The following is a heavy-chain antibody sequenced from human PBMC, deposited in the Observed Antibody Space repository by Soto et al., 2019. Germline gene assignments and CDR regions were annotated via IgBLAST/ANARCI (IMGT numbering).Heavy chain of an antibody. CDR1: GGSISSYY. CDR3: ASEYYAFWSGYFRAESWFDP. V-gene: IGHV4-4*07. D-gene: IGHD3-3*01. CDR2: IYTSGST. Sequence: SETLSLTCTAYGGSISSYYWSWIRQPAGKGLEWIGRIYTSGSTNYNPSLKSRVTMSVDTSKNQFSLKLSSVTAADTAVYYCASEYYAFWSGYFRAESWFDPWGQRTLVTVSS. J-gene: IGHJ5*02.